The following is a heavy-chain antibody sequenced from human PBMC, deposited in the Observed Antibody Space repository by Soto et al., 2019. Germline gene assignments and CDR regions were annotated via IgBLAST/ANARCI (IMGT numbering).Heavy chain of an antibody. D-gene: IGHD5-12*01. CDR2: IVPIVDTS. V-gene: IGHV1-69*12. J-gene: IGHJ4*02. CDR1: GGTFSSYA. Sequence: QVQLVQSGAEVRQPASSVKVSCKTSGGTFSSYAISWVRQAPGQGLEWMGGIVPIVDTSTDAQKFQGTVTIPADESTSTVYMELSSLRSDDTAVYYCVRVVAIPGYPDNWGQGTLVTVSS. CDR3: VRVVAIPGYPDN.